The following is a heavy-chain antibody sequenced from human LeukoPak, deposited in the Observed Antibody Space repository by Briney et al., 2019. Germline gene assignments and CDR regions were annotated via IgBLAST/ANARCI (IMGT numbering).Heavy chain of an antibody. J-gene: IGHJ4*02. CDR1: GGSFSGYY. Sequence: SETLSLTCAVYGGSFSGYYWSWIRQPPGKGLEWIGEINHSGSTNYNPSLKSRVTISVDTSKNQFSLKLSSVTAADTAVYYCARDAPYYDSSGYSRPLRYFDYWGQETLVTVSS. CDR3: ARDAPYYDSSGYSRPLRYFDY. CDR2: INHSGST. D-gene: IGHD3-22*01. V-gene: IGHV4-34*01.